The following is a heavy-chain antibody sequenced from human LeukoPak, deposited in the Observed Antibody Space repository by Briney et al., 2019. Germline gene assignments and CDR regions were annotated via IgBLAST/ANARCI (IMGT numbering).Heavy chain of an antibody. CDR2: FDPEDGET. Sequence: GASVKVSCKVSGYTLTELSMHWVRQAPGKGLEWMGDFDPEDGETIYAQKFQGRVTMTEDTSTDTAYMELSSLRSEDTAVYYCATGGSSSWHRPSNNWFDPWGQGTLVTVSS. CDR3: ATGGSSSWHRPSNNWFDP. J-gene: IGHJ5*02. V-gene: IGHV1-24*01. D-gene: IGHD6-13*01. CDR1: GYTLTELS.